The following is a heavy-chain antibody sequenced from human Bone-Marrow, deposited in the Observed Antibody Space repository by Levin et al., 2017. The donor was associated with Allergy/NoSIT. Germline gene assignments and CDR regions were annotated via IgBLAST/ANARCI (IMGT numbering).Heavy chain of an antibody. D-gene: IGHD6-25*01. CDR1: GYTLTNYY. J-gene: IGHJ4*02. Sequence: EASVKVSCKASGYTLTNYYLHWVRQAPGQGLEWMGIISPSGGSPDYAQKFQGRVTMTTDTSTSTVYMELSSLRSEDTAVYYCARVGGGRAATDFDYWGQGTQVTVSS. V-gene: IGHV1-46*01. CDR3: ARVGGGRAATDFDY. CDR2: ISPSGGSP.